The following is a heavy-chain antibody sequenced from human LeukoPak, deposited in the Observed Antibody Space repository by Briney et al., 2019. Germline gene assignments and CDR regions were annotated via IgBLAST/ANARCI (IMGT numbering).Heavy chain of an antibody. D-gene: IGHD1-26*01. CDR2: IYYSGST. J-gene: IGHJ4*02. CDR3: ARAVSGSYQSDY. CDR1: GGSISSGGYY. V-gene: IGHV4-31*03. Sequence: PSETLCLTCTVSGGSISSGGYYWSWISQHPGKGLEWIGYIYYSGSTYYNPSLKSRVTISVDTSKNQFSLKLSSVTAADTAVYYCARAVSGSYQSDYWGQGTLVTVSS.